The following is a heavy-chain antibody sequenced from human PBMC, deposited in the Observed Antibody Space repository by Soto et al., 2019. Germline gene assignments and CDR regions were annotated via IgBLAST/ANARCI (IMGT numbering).Heavy chain of an antibody. D-gene: IGHD3-10*01. J-gene: IGHJ6*02. CDR3: AHTLIRRSTYCYGMEV. CDR1: GFSLSTTGVG. CDR2: IYWDDDN. V-gene: IGHV2-5*02. Sequence: QITLKESGPTLVKVTQTLTLTCTFSGFSLSTTGVGVAWSRQPPGKALEWLALIYWDDDNRYRPSLKSSLTITTDTSKNQVVLTMTNMDPVDTATYYCAHTLIRRSTYCYGMEVWGQGITVTVSS.